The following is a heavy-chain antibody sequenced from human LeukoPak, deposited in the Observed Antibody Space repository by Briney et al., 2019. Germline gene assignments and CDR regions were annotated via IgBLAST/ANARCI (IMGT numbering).Heavy chain of an antibody. D-gene: IGHD6-6*01. CDR1: GFTFSSYG. CDR3: ARGPNSNWSGLDF. V-gene: IGHV3-30*03. Sequence: AGGSLRLSCAASGFTFSSYGMHWVRQAPGKGLEWVAVISYDGSYNYYADSVKGRFTISRDNSKNTLYLQMNSLRAEDTAVYYCARGPNSNWSGLDFWGQGTLLTVSS. J-gene: IGHJ4*02. CDR2: ISYDGSYN.